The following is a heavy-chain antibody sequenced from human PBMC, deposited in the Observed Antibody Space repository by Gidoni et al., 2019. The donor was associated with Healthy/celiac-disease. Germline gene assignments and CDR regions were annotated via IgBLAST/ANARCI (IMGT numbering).Heavy chain of an antibody. CDR2: ISAYNGNT. V-gene: IGHV1-18*01. Sequence: QVQLVQSGAEVKKPGASVKVSCKASGYTFTSYGISWVRQAPGQGLEWMGWISAYNGNTNYAQKLQGRVTMTTDTSTSTPYMELRSLRSDDTAVYYCARTYPSEPDYYYYYMDVWGKGTTVTVSS. CDR3: ARTYPSEPDYYYYYMDV. CDR1: GYTFTSYG. J-gene: IGHJ6*03.